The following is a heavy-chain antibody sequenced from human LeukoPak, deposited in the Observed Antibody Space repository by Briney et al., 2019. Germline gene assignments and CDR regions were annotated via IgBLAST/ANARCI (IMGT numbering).Heavy chain of an antibody. D-gene: IGHD2-21*02. V-gene: IGHV3-48*02. Sequence: GGSLRLSCAASGFIFNYYSMNWVRQAPGKGLEWVSYISSSSSSIYYADSVKGRFTISRDNAKTALYLQMNSLRDEDTAVYYCTKESVTYLDYWGQGTLVTVSS. CDR2: ISSSSSSI. J-gene: IGHJ4*02. CDR1: GFIFNYYS. CDR3: TKESVTYLDY.